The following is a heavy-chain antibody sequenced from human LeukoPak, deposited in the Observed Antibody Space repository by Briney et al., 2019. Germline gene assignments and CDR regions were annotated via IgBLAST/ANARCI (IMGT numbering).Heavy chain of an antibody. CDR3: ARRAGAYSHPYDY. CDR1: AFTFDDYG. V-gene: IGHV3-53*01. J-gene: IGHJ4*02. Sequence: GGSLRLSCAASAFTFDDYGMSWVRQAPGKGLEWVSFIYSDNTHYSDSVKGRFTISRDNSKNTLYLQMNSLRAEDTAVYYCARRAGAYSHPYDYWGQGTLVTVSS. D-gene: IGHD4/OR15-4a*01. CDR2: IYSDNT.